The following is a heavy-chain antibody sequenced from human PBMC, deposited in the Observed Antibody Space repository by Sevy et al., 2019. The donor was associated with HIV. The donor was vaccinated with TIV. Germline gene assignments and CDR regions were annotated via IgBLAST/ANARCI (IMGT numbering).Heavy chain of an antibody. CDR2: ISYSGTNK. V-gene: IGHV3-30-3*01. J-gene: IGHJ4*02. Sequence: GGSLRLSCAASGFTFTLYAIHWVRQAPGKGLEWVAFISYSGTNKYYADSVKGRFTISRDDSKNTAYLQMNNLRTDDTAVYYCARVAVEYCTDDCYHRFDYWGQGTQVTVSS. D-gene: IGHD2-21*02. CDR3: ARVAVEYCTDDCYHRFDY. CDR1: GFTFTLYA.